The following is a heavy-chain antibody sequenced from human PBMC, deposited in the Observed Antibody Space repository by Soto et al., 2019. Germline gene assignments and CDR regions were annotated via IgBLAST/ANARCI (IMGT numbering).Heavy chain of an antibody. D-gene: IGHD3-10*01. Sequence: QVQLQQWGAGLLKPSETLSLTCAVYGGSFSGYQWSWIRQTPGKGLEWIGGINDSGDINYNPSLKRRVTIMVDSPKKQISLRLSSVTAADTAVYYCARGRILWFGELARRGGYYYYMDVWGKGTTVTVSS. CDR3: ARGRILWFGELARRGGYYYYMDV. CDR1: GGSFSGYQ. CDR2: INDSGDI. V-gene: IGHV4-34*01. J-gene: IGHJ6*03.